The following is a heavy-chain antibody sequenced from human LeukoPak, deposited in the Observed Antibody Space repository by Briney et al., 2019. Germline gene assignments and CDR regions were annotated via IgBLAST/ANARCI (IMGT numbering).Heavy chain of an antibody. J-gene: IGHJ4*02. V-gene: IGHV3-21*01. CDR2: ISSSSSHT. CDR1: GFTFSSYS. Sequence: GGSLRLSCAASGFTFSSYSMNWVRQAPGKGPEWVSSISSSSSHTYYADSVKGRFTISRDNGKNSLYLQMNSLRAEDTAVYYCARDEYCSSTSCYGQMDYWGQGTLVTVSS. CDR3: ARDEYCSSTSCYGQMDY. D-gene: IGHD2-2*01.